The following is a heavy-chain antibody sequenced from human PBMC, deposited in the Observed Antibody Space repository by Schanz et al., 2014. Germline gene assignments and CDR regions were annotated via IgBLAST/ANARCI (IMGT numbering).Heavy chain of an antibody. J-gene: IGHJ4*02. D-gene: IGHD6-19*01. CDR3: ARKTDSSGTGDY. Sequence: EVQLVESGGGLVKPGGSLRLSCAASGFSFSDYSMSWVRQAPGGGLEWVSLIYSGGDTNYAGSVKGRFTISRDGSKNTLYLQMNSLRAEDTAVYYCARKTDSSGTGDYWGQGTLVTVSS. CDR1: GFSFSDYS. V-gene: IGHV3-66*01. CDR2: IYSGGDT.